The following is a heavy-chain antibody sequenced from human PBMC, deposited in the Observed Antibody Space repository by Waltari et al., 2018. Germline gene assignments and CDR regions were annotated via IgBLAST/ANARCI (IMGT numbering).Heavy chain of an antibody. CDR3: AKGGVDRGIEF. Sequence: EVQLLESGGGLVQPGGSLRLSCAASGFSFSNYAMTWVRQAPGKGVEGVSVIGGRGGGRYYADSVGGRFTISRDNSKNKLYLQMNRLRDDDTAVYHCAKGGVDRGIEFWGQGALVTVSS. CDR1: GFSFSNYA. J-gene: IGHJ4*02. D-gene: IGHD3-16*01. CDR2: IGGRGGGR. V-gene: IGHV3-23*01.